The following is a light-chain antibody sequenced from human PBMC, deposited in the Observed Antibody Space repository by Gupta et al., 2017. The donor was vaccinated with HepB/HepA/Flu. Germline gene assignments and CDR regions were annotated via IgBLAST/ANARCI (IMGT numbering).Light chain of an antibody. V-gene: IGLV2-23*02. CDR2: EVF. CDR3: CSFAGDDTFV. Sequence: QSALTQPASVSGSPGQSIPISCTGNSGDVGSYNLVSWYQQHPCKAPQLIVYEVFKRPSVVSNRFSGSKSDNTASLTISGLQAEDEADYYCCSFAGDDTFVFGGGTKLTVL. CDR1: SGDVGSYNL. J-gene: IGLJ3*02.